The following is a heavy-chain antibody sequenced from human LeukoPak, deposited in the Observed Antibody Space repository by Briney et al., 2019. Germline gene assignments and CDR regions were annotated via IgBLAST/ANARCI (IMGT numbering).Heavy chain of an antibody. Sequence: SGTLSLTCGVSGGSITSTNWWSWVRQPLGQGLEWIGEVSLSGLTNYNPSLSSRIIMALDTSKNHLSLHLTSVTAADTAVYYCSRENGAFSPFGYWGQGYLVTVLS. CDR1: GGSITSTNW. D-gene: IGHD2-8*01. CDR2: VSLSGLT. CDR3: SRENGAFSPFGY. J-gene: IGHJ4*02. V-gene: IGHV4-4*02.